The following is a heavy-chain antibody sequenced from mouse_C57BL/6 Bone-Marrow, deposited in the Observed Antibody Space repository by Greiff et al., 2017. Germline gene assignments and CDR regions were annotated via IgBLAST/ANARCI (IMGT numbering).Heavy chain of an antibody. J-gene: IGHJ4*01. V-gene: IGHV1-19*01. Sequence: EVQLQQSGPVLVKPGASVKMSCKASGYTFTDYYMNWVKQSHGKSLEWIGVINPYNGGTSYNQKFKGKATLTVDKSSSTAYMELNSLTSEDSAVYYCARRGDYDENYYAMDYWGQGTSVTVSS. CDR3: ARRGDYDENYYAMDY. CDR1: GYTFTDYY. CDR2: INPYNGGT. D-gene: IGHD2-4*01.